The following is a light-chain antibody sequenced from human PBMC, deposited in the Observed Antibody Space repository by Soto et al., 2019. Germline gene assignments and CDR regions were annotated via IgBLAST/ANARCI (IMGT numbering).Light chain of an antibody. CDR2: EVS. V-gene: IGKV2D-29*02. CDR1: QSLLHITGETF. Sequence: DVLLTQTPVSLSVAPCRPASLSCKSSQSLLHITGETFLFWYLQKPGQSPQLLIYEVSTRVSGVPDRFSGSGSGTDFTLEISRVETDDVGIYYCMQSTQLPPTFGQGTRLEIK. J-gene: IGKJ5*01. CDR3: MQSTQLPPT.